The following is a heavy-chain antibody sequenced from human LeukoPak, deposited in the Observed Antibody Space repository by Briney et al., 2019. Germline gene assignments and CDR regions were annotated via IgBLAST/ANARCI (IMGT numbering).Heavy chain of an antibody. CDR2: IYTSGIT. CDR1: GGSISSYY. Sequence: PSETLSLTCTVSGGSISSYYWSWIRQPAGKGLEWIGRIYTSGITNYNPSLNSRVTMSVDTSKNQFSLKLNSVTAADTAVYYCARQKSAYWFDPWGQGTLVTVSP. CDR3: ARQKSAYWFDP. J-gene: IGHJ5*02. V-gene: IGHV4-4*07.